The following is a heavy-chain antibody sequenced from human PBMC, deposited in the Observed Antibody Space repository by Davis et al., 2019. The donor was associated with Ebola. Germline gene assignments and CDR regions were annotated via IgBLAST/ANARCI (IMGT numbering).Heavy chain of an antibody. CDR2: IHYSGST. J-gene: IGHJ4*02. CDR3: ARETTVTLIDY. Sequence: MPSETLSLTCTVSGGSISSSSYYWGWIRQPPGKGLEWIGSIHYSGSTYYNPSLKSRVTISVDTSKNQFSLKLSSVTAADTAVYYCARETTVTLIDYWGQGTLVTVSS. V-gene: IGHV4-39*07. CDR1: GGSISSSSYY. D-gene: IGHD4-17*01.